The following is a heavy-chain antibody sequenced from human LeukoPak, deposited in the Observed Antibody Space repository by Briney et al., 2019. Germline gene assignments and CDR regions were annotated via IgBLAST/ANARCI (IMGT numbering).Heavy chain of an antibody. Sequence: SETLSLTCTVSGGSISSYYWSWIRQPPGKGLEWIGYIYYSGSTNYNPSLKSRVTISVDTSKNQFSLKLSSVTAADTAVYYCARHAVYYYYGMDVWGQGTTVTVSS. J-gene: IGHJ6*02. CDR1: GGSISSYY. CDR2: IYYSGST. CDR3: ARHAVYYYYGMDV. V-gene: IGHV4-59*08.